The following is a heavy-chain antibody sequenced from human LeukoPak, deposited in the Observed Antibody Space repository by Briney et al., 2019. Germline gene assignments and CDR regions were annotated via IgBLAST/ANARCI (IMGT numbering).Heavy chain of an antibody. Sequence: GGSLRLSCAGSGFPFSSYEMNWLRQAPGKGLEWVSHIDSSGITIYYGDSVKGRFTISRDNAKNSIYLQMDSLKVEDTAIYYCARDSVGDLLDYWGQGTPVTVSS. D-gene: IGHD4-17*01. CDR3: ARDSVGDLLDY. CDR1: GFPFSSYE. V-gene: IGHV3-48*03. CDR2: IDSSGITI. J-gene: IGHJ4*02.